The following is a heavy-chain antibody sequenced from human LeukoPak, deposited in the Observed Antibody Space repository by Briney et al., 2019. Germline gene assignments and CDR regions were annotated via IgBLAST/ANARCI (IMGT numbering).Heavy chain of an antibody. CDR2: ISSSSSYT. Sequence: PGGSLRLSCAASGFTFSDYYMSWIRQAPGKGLEWVSYISSSSSYTNYADSVKGRFTISRDNAKNSLYLQMNSLRAEDTAVYYCARTMGITMVRGVIIDKMYYFDYWGQGTLVTVSS. V-gene: IGHV3-11*03. CDR3: ARTMGITMVRGVIIDKMYYFDY. J-gene: IGHJ4*02. D-gene: IGHD3-10*01. CDR1: GFTFSDYY.